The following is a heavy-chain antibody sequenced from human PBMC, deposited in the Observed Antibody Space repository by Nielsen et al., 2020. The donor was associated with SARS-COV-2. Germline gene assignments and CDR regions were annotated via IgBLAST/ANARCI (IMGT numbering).Heavy chain of an antibody. CDR3: ARSLRGPYFDP. J-gene: IGHJ5*02. Sequence: WIRQPPGKGLQWLGNIYISGSAFYNPSLKSRVTISVDKSNNQFSLKLSSVTAADTAVYYCARSLRGPYFDPWGQGTLVTVSS. CDR2: IYISGSA. V-gene: IGHV4-39*07.